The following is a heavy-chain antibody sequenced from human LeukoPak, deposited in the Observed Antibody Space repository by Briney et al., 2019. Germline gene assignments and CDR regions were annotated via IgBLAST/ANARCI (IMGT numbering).Heavy chain of an antibody. CDR3: AREGTTIVVAPDY. D-gene: IGHD3-22*01. Sequence: GGSLRLSCAASGFTFSSHVMHWVRQAPGKGLEWVAVISSDGSSKYYADSVKGRFTISRDNSKNTLYLQMKSLRAEDTAVYYCAREGTTIVVAPDYWGQGTLVTVSS. V-gene: IGHV3-30-3*01. CDR1: GFTFSSHV. J-gene: IGHJ4*02. CDR2: ISSDGSSK.